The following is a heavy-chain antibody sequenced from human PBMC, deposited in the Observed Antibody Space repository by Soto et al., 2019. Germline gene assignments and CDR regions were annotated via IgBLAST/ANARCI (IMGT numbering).Heavy chain of an antibody. CDR1: GFTFDDYG. D-gene: IGHD2-15*01. V-gene: IGHV3-20*01. Sequence: PGGSLRLSCAASGFTFDDYGMSWVRQAPGKGLEWVSGINWNGGSTGYADSVKGRFTISRDNAKNSLYLQMNSLRAEDTALYHCARAGAGSRYYYYYYMDVWGKGTTVTVSS. CDR2: INWNGGST. J-gene: IGHJ6*03. CDR3: ARAGAGSRYYYYYYMDV.